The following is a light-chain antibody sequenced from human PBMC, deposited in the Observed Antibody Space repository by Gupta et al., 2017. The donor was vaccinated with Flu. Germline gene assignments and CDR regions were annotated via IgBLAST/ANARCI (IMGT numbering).Light chain of an antibody. V-gene: IGKV3-11*01. CDR2: DAS. J-gene: IGKJ5*01. CDR1: QSVSSY. Sequence: EILLTQSPATLSLSPGERATLSCRASQSVSSYLAWYQQKPGQAPRLLIYDASNRATAIPVRFSGSGSGTDFTLTISSRDLEDFAVYYCHQRSNWPVTFGQGTRLEIK. CDR3: HQRSNWPVT.